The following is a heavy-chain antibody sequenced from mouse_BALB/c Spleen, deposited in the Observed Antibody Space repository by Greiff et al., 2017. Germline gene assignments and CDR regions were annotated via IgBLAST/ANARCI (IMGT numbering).Heavy chain of an antibody. Sequence: EVKVVESGGGLVQPGGSRKLSCAASGFTFSSFGMHWVRQAPEKGLEWVAYISSGSSTIYYADTVKGRFTISRDNPKNTLFLQMTSLRSEDTAMYYCARYYDGYLYFDVWGAGTTVTVSS. V-gene: IGHV5-17*02. CDR2: ISSGSSTI. CDR3: ARYYDGYLYFDV. CDR1: GFTFSSFG. J-gene: IGHJ1*01. D-gene: IGHD2-3*01.